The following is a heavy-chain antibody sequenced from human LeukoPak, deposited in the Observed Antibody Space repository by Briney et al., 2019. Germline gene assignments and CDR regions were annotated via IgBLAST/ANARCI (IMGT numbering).Heavy chain of an antibody. CDR2: INHSGST. CDR1: GGSFSGYY. V-gene: IGHV4-34*01. J-gene: IGHJ4*02. D-gene: IGHD6-6*01. Sequence: SETPSLTCAVYGGSFSGYYWSWIRQPPGKGLEWIGEINHSGSTNYNLSLKSRVTISVDTSKNQFSLNLTSVTAADTAVYYCARAMSIAARLQTIFDYWGQGTLVTVSS. CDR3: ARAMSIAARLQTIFDY.